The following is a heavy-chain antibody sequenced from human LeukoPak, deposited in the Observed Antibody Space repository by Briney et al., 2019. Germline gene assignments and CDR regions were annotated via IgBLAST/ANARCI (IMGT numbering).Heavy chain of an antibody. V-gene: IGHV4-59*01. D-gene: IGHD1-26*01. CDR2: IYYSGST. Sequence: SETLSLTCTVSGGSISSYYWSWIRQPPGKGLEWIGYIYYSGSTNYNPSLKSRVTISVDTSKNQFSLKLSSVTAADTAVYYCARVSGSYYYYYYYYYMDVWGKGTTVTVSS. CDR3: ARVSGSYYYYYYYYYMDV. J-gene: IGHJ6*03. CDR1: GGSISSYY.